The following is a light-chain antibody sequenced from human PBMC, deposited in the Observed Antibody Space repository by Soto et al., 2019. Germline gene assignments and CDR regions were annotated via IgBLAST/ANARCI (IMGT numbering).Light chain of an antibody. J-gene: IGKJ5*01. CDR2: GAS. Sequence: EIVMTQSPATLSVSPGERATLSCRASQSVKTNLAWYQQNPGQAPRLLIFGASTRATNVSARFSGSGSGTEFTLTISSLQSEDFALYYCQQYDHWPPITFGPGTRLEIK. CDR1: QSVKTN. CDR3: QQYDHWPPIT. V-gene: IGKV3-15*01.